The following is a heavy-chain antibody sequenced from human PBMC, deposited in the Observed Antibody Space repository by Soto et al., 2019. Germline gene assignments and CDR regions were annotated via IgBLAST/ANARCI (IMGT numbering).Heavy chain of an antibody. CDR3: ARDKDLEPTVWGY. CDR2: IYYSGAT. CDR1: GDSMATGGHY. D-gene: IGHD7-27*01. J-gene: IGHJ4*02. V-gene: IGHV4-31*01. Sequence: QVHLQESGPGLVRPSETLSLSCSVSGDSMATGGHYYTWIRHLPGKGLEWIGYIYYSGATHYSPSLRPLATISIDTSKNQFSLRLISVTAADTALYFCARDKDLEPTVWGYWGQGIQVTVSS.